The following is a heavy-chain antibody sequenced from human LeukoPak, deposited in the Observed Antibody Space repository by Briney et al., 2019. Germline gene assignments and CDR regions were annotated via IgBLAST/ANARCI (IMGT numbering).Heavy chain of an antibody. D-gene: IGHD6-19*01. J-gene: IGHJ4*02. CDR3: AKEGGAAAVAGLFDY. CDR1: GFTFSSYP. V-gene: IGHV3-23*01. CDR2: ISGSGGST. Sequence: PGGSLRLSCAASGFTFSSYPMSWVRQAPGKGLEWVSAISGSGGSTYYADSVKGRFTISRDNSKNTVYLQVNSLRAKDTAVYYCAKEGGAAAVAGLFDYWGQGTLVTVSS.